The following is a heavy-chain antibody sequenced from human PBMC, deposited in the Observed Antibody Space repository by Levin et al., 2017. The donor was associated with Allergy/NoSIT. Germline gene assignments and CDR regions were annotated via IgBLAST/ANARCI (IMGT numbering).Heavy chain of an antibody. V-gene: IGHV3-23*01. D-gene: IGHD2/OR15-2a*01. CDR1: GFTFSSYA. CDR2: ITGSGGYT. Sequence: PGGSLRLSCAASGFTFSSYAMSWVRQPPGKGLEWVSTITGSGGYTYYADSVKGRFTISRDNSKNTLYLQMNSLRAEDTAVYYCGLLSSGDYYDYCGQGTLVTVSS. J-gene: IGHJ4*02. CDR3: GLLSSGDYYDY.